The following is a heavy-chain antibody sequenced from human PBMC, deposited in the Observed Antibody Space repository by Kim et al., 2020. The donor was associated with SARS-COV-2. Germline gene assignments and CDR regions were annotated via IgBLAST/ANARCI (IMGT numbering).Heavy chain of an antibody. CDR3: ARKRNRPGIAAAGHRPAGWYFDL. CDR1: GGSFSGYY. D-gene: IGHD6-13*01. V-gene: IGHV4-34*01. J-gene: IGHJ2*01. Sequence: SETLSLTCAVYGGSFSGYYWSWIRQPPGKGLEWIGEINHSGSTNYNPSLKSRVTISVDTSKNQFSLKLSSVTAADTAVYYCARKRNRPGIAAAGHRPAGWYFDLWGRGTLVTVSS. CDR2: INHSGST.